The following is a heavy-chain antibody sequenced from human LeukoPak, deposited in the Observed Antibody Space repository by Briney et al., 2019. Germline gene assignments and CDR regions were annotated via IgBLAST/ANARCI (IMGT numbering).Heavy chain of an antibody. CDR2: IYYSGST. Sequence: SETLSLTCTASGGSISSSSYYWGWIRQPPGKGLEWIGNIYYSGSTYYNPSLKSRVTISVDTSKYQFSLKLTSVTAADTAVYYCARRMVRGYCSGGSCYNWFDPWGQGTLVTVPS. CDR3: ARRMVRGYCSGGSCYNWFDP. CDR1: GGSISSSSYY. J-gene: IGHJ5*02. D-gene: IGHD2-15*01. V-gene: IGHV4-39*01.